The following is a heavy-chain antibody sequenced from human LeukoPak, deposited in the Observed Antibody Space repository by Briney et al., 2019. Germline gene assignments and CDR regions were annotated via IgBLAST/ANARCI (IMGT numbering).Heavy chain of an antibody. Sequence: GGSLRLSCAASGFTFSSYSMNWVRQAPGKGLEWVSSISSSSSYIYYADSVKGRFTISRDNAKNSLYLQMNSLRAEDTAVYYCAREIPPTHYYDSSGYYWGQGTLVTVSS. D-gene: IGHD3-22*01. CDR1: GFTFSSYS. J-gene: IGHJ4*02. CDR2: ISSSSSYI. CDR3: AREIPPTHYYDSSGYY. V-gene: IGHV3-21*01.